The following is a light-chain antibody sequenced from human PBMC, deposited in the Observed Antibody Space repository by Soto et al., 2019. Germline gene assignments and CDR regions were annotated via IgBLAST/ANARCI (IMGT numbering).Light chain of an antibody. CDR1: QSISTW. CDR2: DVS. CDR3: QQYNNGPPWT. J-gene: IGKJ1*01. Sequence: DIQMTQSPSTLSASVGDRVTFTCRASQSISTWLAWYQQKPGKAPKLLISDVSSLKSGVPSRFSGSGSGTEFTLTISSLQSEDSAVYYCQQYNNGPPWTFGQGTKVDI. V-gene: IGKV1-5*01.